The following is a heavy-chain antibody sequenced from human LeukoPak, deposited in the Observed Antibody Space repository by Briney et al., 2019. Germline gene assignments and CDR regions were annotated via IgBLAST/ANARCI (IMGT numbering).Heavy chain of an antibody. Sequence: GGSLRLSCAVSGFTFSDYAMSWVRQAPGKGLEWVSTISGSGGSTYSADSVKGRFTISRDNSRNTLYLQMNSLRAEDTAIYYCAKGVPQFFDYWGQGTLVTVSS. D-gene: IGHD3-10*01. J-gene: IGHJ4*02. CDR1: GFTFSDYA. V-gene: IGHV3-23*01. CDR2: ISGSGGST. CDR3: AKGVPQFFDY.